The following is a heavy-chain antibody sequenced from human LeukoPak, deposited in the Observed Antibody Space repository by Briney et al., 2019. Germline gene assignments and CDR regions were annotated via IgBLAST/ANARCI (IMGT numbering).Heavy chain of an antibody. CDR2: ISFDGSQK. CDR3: ARSDRGDYNFDY. Sequence: PGRSLRLSCEVSGFSVGGYALHWVRQAPGKGLEWVAVISFDGSQKYYADSVKGRFTISRDTFKNTLFLRMDSLSGEDTGFYYCARSDRGDYNFDYWGQGTLVTVSS. J-gene: IGHJ4*02. V-gene: IGHV3-30*04. CDR1: GFSVGGYA. D-gene: IGHD4-17*01.